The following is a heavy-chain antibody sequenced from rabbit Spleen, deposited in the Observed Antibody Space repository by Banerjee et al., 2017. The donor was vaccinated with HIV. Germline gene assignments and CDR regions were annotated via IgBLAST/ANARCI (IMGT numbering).Heavy chain of an antibody. V-gene: IGHV1S40*01. Sequence: QSLEESGGDLVKPGASLTLTCTASGFSFSSRYYMCWVRQAPGKGLEWIACIASGSSGSTYYASWAKGRFTISKTSSTTVTLQMTSLTAADTATYFCARGIGGAGGGACTYFNLWGPGTLVTVS. CDR1: GFSFSSRYY. J-gene: IGHJ4*01. CDR2: IASGSSGST. CDR3: ARGIGGAGGGACTYFNL. D-gene: IGHD4-2*01.